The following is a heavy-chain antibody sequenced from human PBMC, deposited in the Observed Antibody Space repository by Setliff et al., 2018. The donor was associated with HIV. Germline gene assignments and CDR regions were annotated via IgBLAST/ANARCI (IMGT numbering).Heavy chain of an antibody. D-gene: IGHD3-10*01. Sequence: ASETLSLTCTVSGDSITSHYWSWIRQPAGKGLEWIGRIYSSGRTTYNPSLKSRFTMALDTSRNEVSLKVSSVTAADAAVYYCVRDHPHGGWFSTSWDYYYMDVWGKGTTVTVSS. J-gene: IGHJ6*03. V-gene: IGHV4-4*07. CDR2: IYSSGRT. CDR3: VRDHPHGGWFSTSWDYYYMDV. CDR1: GDSITSHY.